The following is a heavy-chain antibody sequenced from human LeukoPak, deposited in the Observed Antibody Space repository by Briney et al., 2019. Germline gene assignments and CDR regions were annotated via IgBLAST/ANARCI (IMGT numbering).Heavy chain of an antibody. CDR3: AKDKGWRWLQSIFDY. Sequence: PGGSLRLSCAASGFTFDDYAMHWVRQAPGKGLEWVSLISWDGGSTYYADSVKGRFTISRDNSKNSLYLQMNSLRADDTALYYCAKDKGWRWLQSIFDYWGQGTLVTVSS. D-gene: IGHD5-24*01. V-gene: IGHV3-43D*03. J-gene: IGHJ4*02. CDR1: GFTFDDYA. CDR2: ISWDGGST.